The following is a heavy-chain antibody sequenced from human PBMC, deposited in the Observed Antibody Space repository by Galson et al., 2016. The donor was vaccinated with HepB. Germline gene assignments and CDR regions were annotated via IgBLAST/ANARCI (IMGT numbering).Heavy chain of an antibody. V-gene: IGHV3-30*06. J-gene: IGHJ6*03. CDR1: GFTFSTYV. D-gene: IGHD3-3*01. Sequence: SLRLSCAGSGFTFSTYVMHWVRQAPGKGPQWVTVISNDGNIKTYADSVKGRFTISRDNSKNTLYLQMNSSRPEDTAVYYCAKDSFYDFWDAATDYYYYMDVWGKGTTVTVSS. CDR2: ISNDGNIK. CDR3: AKDSFYDFWDAATDYYYYMDV.